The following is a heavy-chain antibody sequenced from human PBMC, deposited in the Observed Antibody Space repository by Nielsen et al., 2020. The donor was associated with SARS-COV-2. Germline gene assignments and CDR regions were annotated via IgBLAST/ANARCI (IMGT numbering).Heavy chain of an antibody. J-gene: IGHJ4*02. CDR1: GFTFDDYA. CDR2: ISWNSGSI. CDR3: ARDLTMIVVVTVFDY. D-gene: IGHD3-22*01. Sequence: GGSLRLSCAASGFTFDDYAMHWVRQAPGKGLEWVSGISWNSGSIGYADSVKGRFTISRDNAKNSLYLQMNSLRAEDTAVYYCARDLTMIVVVTVFDYWGQGTLVTVSS. V-gene: IGHV3-9*01.